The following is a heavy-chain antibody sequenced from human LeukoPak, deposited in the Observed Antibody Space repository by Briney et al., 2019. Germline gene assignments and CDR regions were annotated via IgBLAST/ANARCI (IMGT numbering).Heavy chain of an antibody. CDR3: AKDVSAGYDSSGYYDY. V-gene: IGHV3-23*01. CDR1: GFTFSSYA. J-gene: IGHJ4*02. CDR2: ISGSGGST. D-gene: IGHD3-22*01. Sequence: GSLRLSCAASGFTFSSYAMSWVRQAPGKGLEWVSAISGSGGSTYYADSVKGRFTISRDNSKNTLYLQMNSLRAEDTAVYYCAKDVSAGYDSSGYYDYWGQGTLVTVSS.